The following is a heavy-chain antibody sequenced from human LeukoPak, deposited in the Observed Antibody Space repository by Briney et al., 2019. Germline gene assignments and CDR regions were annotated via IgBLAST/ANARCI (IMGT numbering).Heavy chain of an antibody. D-gene: IGHD5-12*01. CDR2: IHPRDSDT. CDR3: ARQVASGNFDS. V-gene: IGHV5-51*01. CDR1: TYSFTNYW. Sequence: RGESLKISCEGSTYSFTNYWIGWVRQMPGKGLEWMGIIHPRDSDTRYSPSFQGQVTISADKSISTAYLQWNSLKASDTAMYYCARQVASGNFDSWGQGTRVTVSS. J-gene: IGHJ4*02.